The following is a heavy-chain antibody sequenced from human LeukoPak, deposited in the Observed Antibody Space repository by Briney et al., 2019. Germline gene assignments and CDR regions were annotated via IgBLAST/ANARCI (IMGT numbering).Heavy chain of an antibody. Sequence: ASVKVSCKASGYTFTSYGISWVRQAPGQGLEWMGWINAGNGNTKYSQKFQGRVTITRDTSASTAYMELSSLRSEDTAVYYCARDLSCNSTSCYEFSAYYGMDVWGKGTTVTVSS. J-gene: IGHJ6*04. CDR2: INAGNGNT. CDR3: ARDLSCNSTSCYEFSAYYGMDV. CDR1: GYTFTSYG. D-gene: IGHD2-2*01. V-gene: IGHV1-3*01.